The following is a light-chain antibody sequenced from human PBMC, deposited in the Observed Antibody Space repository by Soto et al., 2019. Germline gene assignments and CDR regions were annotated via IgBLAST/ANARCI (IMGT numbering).Light chain of an antibody. CDR3: QHYGKSMWT. V-gene: IGKV3-20*01. CDR2: DRS. Sequence: EIVLTQSPGTLSLSPGGRATLSYRASQSVSSSSLSWYQQKPGQAARLLIYDRSSRATDIPDRFSGSGSGTDFTLSISRLEPEDFTVYYCQHYGKSMWTFGQGTKVDSK. CDR1: QSVSSSS. J-gene: IGKJ1*01.